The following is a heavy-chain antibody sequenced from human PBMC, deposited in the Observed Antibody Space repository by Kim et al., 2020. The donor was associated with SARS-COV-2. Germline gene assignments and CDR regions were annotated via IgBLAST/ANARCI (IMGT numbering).Heavy chain of an antibody. J-gene: IGHJ3*02. CDR2: IWYGGSNR. D-gene: IGHD3-3*01. CDR1: GFTFRSYG. Sequence: GGSLRLSCAASGFTFRSYGMHWVRQAPGKGLEWVAVIWYGGSNRYYADFVKGRFIISRDNSENTVTLQMNSLRVEDTAVYYCARASPTSGTLDIWAQGTMVTVSS. V-gene: IGHV3-33*01. CDR3: ARASPTSGTLDI.